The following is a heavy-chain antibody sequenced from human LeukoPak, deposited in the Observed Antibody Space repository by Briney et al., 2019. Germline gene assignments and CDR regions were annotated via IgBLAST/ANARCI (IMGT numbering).Heavy chain of an antibody. CDR1: GFTFSSYS. CDR2: ISSSSSYI. V-gene: IGHV3-21*01. CDR3: ARGSYDYVWGSSRNWFDP. Sequence: GGSLRLSCAASGFTFSSYSMNWVRQAPGKGLEWVSSISSSSSYIYYAGSVKGRFTISRDNAKNSLYLQMNSLRAEDTAVYYCARGSYDYVWGSSRNWFDPWGQGTLVTVSS. D-gene: IGHD3-16*01. J-gene: IGHJ5*02.